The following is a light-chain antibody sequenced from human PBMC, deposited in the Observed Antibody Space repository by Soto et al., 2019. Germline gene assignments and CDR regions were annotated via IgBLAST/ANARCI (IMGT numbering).Light chain of an antibody. J-gene: IGLJ2*01. CDR1: SSDVGGSNY. V-gene: IGLV2-14*03. CDR2: DVN. CDR3: SSYRSGSTLV. Sequence: QSALTQPASVSGSPGQSITISCTGTSSDVGGSNYVSWYQQHPGKAPKLMIYDVNNRPSGISNRFSGSKSGNTASLTISGLQAEDEADYYCSSYRSGSTLVFGGGTKLPVL.